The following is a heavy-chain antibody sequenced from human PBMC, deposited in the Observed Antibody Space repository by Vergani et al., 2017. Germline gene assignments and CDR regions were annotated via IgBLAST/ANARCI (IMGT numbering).Heavy chain of an antibody. CDR1: GFTFSRYW. CDR2: IKKDGSEK. Sequence: EVQLLESGGGLVQPGGSLRLSCAASGFTFSRYWMSWVRQAPGKGPEWVANIKKDGSEKYYLDSVKGRFTISRDNAKNSVYLQMNSLRVEDTAVYYCAFDTSGSYYIDYWGQGTLVTVFS. V-gene: IGHV3-7*01. J-gene: IGHJ4*02. D-gene: IGHD3-22*01. CDR3: AFDTSGSYYIDY.